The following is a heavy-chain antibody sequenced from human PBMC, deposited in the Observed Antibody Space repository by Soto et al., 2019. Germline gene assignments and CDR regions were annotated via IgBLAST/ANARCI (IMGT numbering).Heavy chain of an antibody. J-gene: IGHJ4*02. Sequence: SETLSLTCTVSGGSISSYYWSWIRQPPGKGLEWMGYIYYSGSTNYNPSLKSRVTISVDTSKNQFSLKLSSVTAADTAVYYCARMVAGYAPYYFDYWGQGTLVTVSS. D-gene: IGHD5-12*01. CDR3: ARMVAGYAPYYFDY. CDR1: GGSISSYY. V-gene: IGHV4-59*08. CDR2: IYYSGST.